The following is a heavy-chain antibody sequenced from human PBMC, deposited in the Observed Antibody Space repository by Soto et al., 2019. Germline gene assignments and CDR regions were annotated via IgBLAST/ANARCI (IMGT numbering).Heavy chain of an antibody. CDR1: GGTFSSYA. Sequence: QVQLVQSGAEVKKPGSSVKVSCKASGGTFSSYAISWVRQAPGQGLEWMGGIIPIFGTANYAQKFQGRVTITADESTSTAYMELSSLRSEDTAVYYCARDVVVVAATPGVGMDVWGQGTTVTVSS. CDR2: IIPIFGTA. V-gene: IGHV1-69*12. D-gene: IGHD2-15*01. J-gene: IGHJ6*02. CDR3: ARDVVVVAATPGVGMDV.